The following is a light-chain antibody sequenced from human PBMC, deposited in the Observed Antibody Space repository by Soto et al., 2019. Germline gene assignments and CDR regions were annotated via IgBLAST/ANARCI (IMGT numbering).Light chain of an antibody. J-gene: IGKJ1*01. Sequence: DIQMPQYPASLSASVGDRVTITCRASQSISSYLNWYQQKPGKAPKLLIYAASSLQSGVPSRFTGGGSGTVFTLPISSLQPEDFATFYCQQSSSAPWTFGQGTRVDIK. V-gene: IGKV1-39*01. CDR3: QQSSSAPWT. CDR2: AAS. CDR1: QSISSY.